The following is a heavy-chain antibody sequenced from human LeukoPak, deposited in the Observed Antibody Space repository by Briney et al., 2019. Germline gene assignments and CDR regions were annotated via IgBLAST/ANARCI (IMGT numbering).Heavy chain of an antibody. V-gene: IGHV3-15*01. CDR1: GFTFSNAW. CDR2: IKSKTDGGTT. CDR3: TTDPYYYDSSGYYY. J-gene: IGHJ4*02. Sequence: GGSLRLSCAASGFTFSNAWMSWVRQAPGKGLGWVGRIKSKTDGGTTDYAAPVKGRFTISRDDSKNTLYLQMNSLKTEDTAVYYCTTDPYYYDSSGYYYWGQGTLVTVSS. D-gene: IGHD3-22*01.